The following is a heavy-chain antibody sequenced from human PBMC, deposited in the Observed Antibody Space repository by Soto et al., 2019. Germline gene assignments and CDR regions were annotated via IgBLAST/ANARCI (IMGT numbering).Heavy chain of an antibody. CDR1: GGTFSSYA. V-gene: IGHV1-69*13. D-gene: IGHD5-12*01. J-gene: IGHJ4*02. CDR3: ASQTPGRDGYNYLGY. Sequence: SVKVSCKASGGTFSSYAISWVRQAPGQGLEWMGGIIPIFGTANYAQKFQGRVTITADESTSTACMELSSLRSEDTAVYYCASQTPGRDGYNYLGYWGQGTLVTVSS. CDR2: IIPIFGTA.